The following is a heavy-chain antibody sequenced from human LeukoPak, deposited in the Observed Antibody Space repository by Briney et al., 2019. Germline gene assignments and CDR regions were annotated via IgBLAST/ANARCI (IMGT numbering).Heavy chain of an antibody. CDR2: INHSGST. V-gene: IGHV4-34*01. J-gene: IGHJ4*02. Sequence: SETLSLTCAVYGGSFSGYYWSWIRQPPGKGLEWIGEINHSGSTNYNPSLKGRVTISVDTSKNQFSLKLSSVTAADTAVYYCARRRRITIFGVVIIPAYYFDYWGQGTLVTVSS. CDR3: ARRRRITIFGVVIIPAYYFDY. CDR1: GGSFSGYY. D-gene: IGHD3-3*01.